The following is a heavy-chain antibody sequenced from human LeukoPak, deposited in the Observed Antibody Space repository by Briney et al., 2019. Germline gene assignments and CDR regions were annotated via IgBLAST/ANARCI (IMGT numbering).Heavy chain of an antibody. CDR3: ARWVGSGWYGDY. CDR2: ITGYTGNT. CDR1: GYTFTSYG. J-gene: IGHJ4*02. D-gene: IGHD6-19*01. Sequence: ASVTVSCKASGYTFTSYGISWVRQAPGQGLEWMGWITGYTGNTNYGQKMQGRVTMTTDTSTSTAYMELRSLRSDDTAVYYCARWVGSGWYGDYWGQGTLVTVSS. V-gene: IGHV1-18*01.